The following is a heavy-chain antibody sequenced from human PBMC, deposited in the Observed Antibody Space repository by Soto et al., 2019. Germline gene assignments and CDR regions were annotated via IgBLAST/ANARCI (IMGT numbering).Heavy chain of an antibody. D-gene: IGHD2-15*01. CDR2: IYYSGST. Sequence: PSETLSLTCTVSGGSISSSSYYWGWFRQPPGKGLEWIGSIYYSGSTYYNLSLKSRVTISVDTSKNQFSLKLSSVTAADTAVYFCGRLLGYGSGHSSRIEFWGQGTLVTVSS. CDR1: GGSISSSSYY. J-gene: IGHJ4*02. CDR3: GRLLGYGSGHSSRIEF. V-gene: IGHV4-39*01.